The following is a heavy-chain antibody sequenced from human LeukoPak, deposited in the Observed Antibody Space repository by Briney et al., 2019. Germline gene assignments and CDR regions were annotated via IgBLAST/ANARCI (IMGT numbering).Heavy chain of an antibody. D-gene: IGHD3-9*01. CDR1: GGSISSSSYY. Sequence: SETLSLTCTVSGGSISSSSYYWGWIRRPPGKGLEWIGNIYYRGSTYYNPSLNSRVTMSVDTSKNQFSLKLSSVTAADTAVYYCAKPEPRAEGYNSGYSAFEIWGQGTKVGVSS. CDR2: IYYRGST. V-gene: IGHV4-39*01. J-gene: IGHJ3*02. CDR3: AKPEPRAEGYNSGYSAFEI.